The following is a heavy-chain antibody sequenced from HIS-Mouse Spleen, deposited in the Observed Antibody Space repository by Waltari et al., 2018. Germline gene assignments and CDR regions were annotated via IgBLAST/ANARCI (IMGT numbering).Heavy chain of an antibody. V-gene: IGHV3-30*04. J-gene: IGHJ4*02. Sequence: QVQLVESGGGVVQPGRSLRLSCAASGFTFSSYATLWVRPAPGKGLEWVAVISYDGSNKYYADSVKGRFTISRDNSKNTLYLQMNSLRAEDTAVYYCARDSYSSSWYFDYWGQGTLVTVSS. D-gene: IGHD6-13*01. CDR2: ISYDGSNK. CDR3: ARDSYSSSWYFDY. CDR1: GFTFSSYA.